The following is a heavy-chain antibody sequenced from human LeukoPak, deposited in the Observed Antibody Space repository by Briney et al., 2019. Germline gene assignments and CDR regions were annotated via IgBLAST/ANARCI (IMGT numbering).Heavy chain of an antibody. CDR2: IYYSGST. D-gene: IGHD5-12*01. Sequence: RSETLSLTCTVSGGSISSYYWSWIRQPSGKGLEWIGYIYYSGSTNYNPSLKSRVTISVDTSKNQFSLKLSSVTVADTAVYYCAKYSGYRAFDIWGQGTMVTVSS. V-gene: IGHV4-59*08. J-gene: IGHJ3*02. CDR1: GGSISSYY. CDR3: AKYSGYRAFDI.